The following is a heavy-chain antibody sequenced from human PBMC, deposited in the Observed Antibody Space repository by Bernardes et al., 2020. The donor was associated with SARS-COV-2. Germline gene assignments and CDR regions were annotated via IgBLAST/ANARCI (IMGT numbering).Heavy chain of an antibody. V-gene: IGHV3-33*08. J-gene: IGHJ3*02. D-gene: IGHD2-15*01. CDR2: MSYDGTKK. CDR1: GFSFSYNA. CDR3: ARAPRYCTSGSCYGGFDI. Sequence: GGSLRLSRAASGFSFSYNAMHWVRQAPGKGLEWVAVMSYDGTKKYFVDSVKGRFAISRDTSKNTLYLQMNSLGAGDTAVYYCARAPRYCTSGSCYGGFDIWGQGTMVTVSS.